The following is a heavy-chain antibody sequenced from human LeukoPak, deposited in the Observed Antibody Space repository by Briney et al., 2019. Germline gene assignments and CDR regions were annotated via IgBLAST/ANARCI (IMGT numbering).Heavy chain of an antibody. J-gene: IGHJ3*02. Sequence: SETLSLTCTVSGGSISSSDYYWGWIRQPPGKGLEWIASIYYSGTTHYNPSHQSRVTMSVDTSKNQFSLKLSSVTAADTAVYYCARHRDSGAFDIWGQGTMVTVSS. D-gene: IGHD5-24*01. CDR1: GGSISSSDYY. CDR3: ARHRDSGAFDI. CDR2: IYYSGTT. V-gene: IGHV4-39*01.